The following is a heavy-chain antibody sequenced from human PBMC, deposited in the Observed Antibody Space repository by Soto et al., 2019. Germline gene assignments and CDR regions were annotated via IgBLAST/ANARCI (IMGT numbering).Heavy chain of an antibody. CDR3: ARYSTRPQKDIVVVDYYYYYSMDV. Sequence: QVQLVQSGAEVKKPGSSVKVSCKASGGTFSSYAISWVRQAPGQGLEWMGGIIPIFGTANYAQKFQGRVTITADESTSTAYMELSSLRSEYTAVYYCARYSTRPQKDIVVVDYYYYYSMDVWGQGTTVTVSS. D-gene: IGHD2-2*01. V-gene: IGHV1-69*01. CDR1: GGTFSSYA. J-gene: IGHJ6*02. CDR2: IIPIFGTA.